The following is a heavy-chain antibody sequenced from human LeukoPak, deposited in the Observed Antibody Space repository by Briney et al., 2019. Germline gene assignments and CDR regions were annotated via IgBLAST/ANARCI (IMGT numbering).Heavy chain of an antibody. Sequence: SXXLSLTCAVYGGSFSGYYWSWIRQPPGKGLEWIGEINHSGSTNYNPSLKSRVTISVDTSKNQFSLKLSSVTAADTAVYYCASPYGDYNGAFDIWGQGTMVTVSS. CDR3: ASPYGDYNGAFDI. CDR2: INHSGST. J-gene: IGHJ3*02. D-gene: IGHD4-17*01. V-gene: IGHV4-34*01. CDR1: GGSFSGYY.